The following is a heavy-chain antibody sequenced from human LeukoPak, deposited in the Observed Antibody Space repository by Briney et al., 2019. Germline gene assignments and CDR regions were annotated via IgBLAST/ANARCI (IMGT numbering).Heavy chain of an antibody. D-gene: IGHD3-10*01. V-gene: IGHV3-30*02. CDR2: IRYDGSNK. CDR1: VFTFSSYG. J-gene: IGHJ5*02. CDR3: AKDLLWFGELNNWFDP. Sequence: PGGSLRLSCAASVFTFSSYGMHWVRQAPGKGLEGVAFIRYDGSNKYYADSVKGRFTISRDNSKHTLYLQMNSLRAEDTAVYYCAKDLLWFGELNNWFDPWGQGTLVTVSS.